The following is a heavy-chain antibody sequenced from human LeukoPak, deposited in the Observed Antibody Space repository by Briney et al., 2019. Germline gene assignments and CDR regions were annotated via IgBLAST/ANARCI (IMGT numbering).Heavy chain of an antibody. V-gene: IGHV3-21*01. J-gene: IGHJ6*03. CDR1: GFTFSSYS. Sequence: GGSLRLSCAASGFTFSSYSMNWVRQAPGKGLEWVSSISSSSYIYYADSVKGRFTISRDNAKNSLYLQMNSLRADDTAVYYCASQQSFHYYYMDVWGKGTTVTVSS. CDR3: ASQQSFHYYYMDV. CDR2: ISSSSYI. D-gene: IGHD2/OR15-2a*01.